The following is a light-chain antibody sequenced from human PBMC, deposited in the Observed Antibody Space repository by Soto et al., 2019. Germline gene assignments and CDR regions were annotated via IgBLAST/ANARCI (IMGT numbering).Light chain of an antibody. Sequence: EIVLTQSPGTLSLSPGERATLSCRASQSVSSSYLAWYQQKPGQAPRLLIYGASSRATGIPDRFSRSGSGTDFTLTISRLEPEDFAVYYCQQYRSSPRTFGQGTKVEIK. CDR3: QQYRSSPRT. V-gene: IGKV3-20*01. CDR2: GAS. CDR1: QSVSSSY. J-gene: IGKJ1*01.